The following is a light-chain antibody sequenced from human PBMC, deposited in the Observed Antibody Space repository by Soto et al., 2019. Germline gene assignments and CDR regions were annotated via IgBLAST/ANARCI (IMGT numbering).Light chain of an antibody. CDR1: QSVSTF. CDR3: QQRGDWRLIT. Sequence: SMWRQSPATLSXXSGEXPILXXGXSQSVSTFLAWFLQKPGQPPRLLIYNASNRTTGIPARFRGSRSGTDFTLTISSIEPEDFAVYYCQQRGDWRLITVRQGTRLEI. CDR2: NAS. J-gene: IGKJ5*01. V-gene: IGKV3-11*01.